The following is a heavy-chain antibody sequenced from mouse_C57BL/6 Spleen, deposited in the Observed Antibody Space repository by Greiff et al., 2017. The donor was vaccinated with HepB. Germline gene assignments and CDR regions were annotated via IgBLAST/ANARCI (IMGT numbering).Heavy chain of an antibody. CDR3: AREDYGNPTPYAMDY. D-gene: IGHD2-1*01. CDR1: GYTFTSYW. V-gene: IGHV1-64*01. CDR2: IHPNSGST. Sequence: QVQLQQPGAELVKPGASVKLSCKASGYTFTSYWMHWVKQRPGQGLEWIGMIHPNSGSTNYNEKFKSKATLTVDKSSSTAYMQLSSLTSEDSAVYYWAREDYGNPTPYAMDYWGQGTSVTVSS. J-gene: IGHJ4*01.